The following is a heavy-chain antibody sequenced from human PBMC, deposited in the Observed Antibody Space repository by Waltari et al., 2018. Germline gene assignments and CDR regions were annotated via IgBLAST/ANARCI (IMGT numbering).Heavy chain of an antibody. V-gene: IGHV3-7*01. CDR3: SKRLEI. CDR2: INEDGGEK. Sequence: EVQLVESGGGLVQPGGSLRPSCEASGFRSDWMDWVRQAPGKGLQWVANINEDGGEKYYLGSVKGRFTISRDNAKKLVYLEMNSLRAEDTAIYYCSKRLEIWGRGTMVAVSS. J-gene: IGHJ3*02. CDR1: GFRSDW.